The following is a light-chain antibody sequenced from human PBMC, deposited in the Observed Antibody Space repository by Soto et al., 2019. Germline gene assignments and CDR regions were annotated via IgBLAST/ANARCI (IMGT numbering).Light chain of an antibody. V-gene: IGKV1-39*01. CDR3: QQSYSTPYT. J-gene: IGKJ2*01. Sequence: DTQMSQSPSSLSASVGDRVTITCRASKSISSYLNWYQQKPGKAPKLLIYAASSLHSGVPSRFSGSGSGTDFTRTISSLQPEDFATYYCQQSYSTPYTFGQGTKLEIK. CDR2: AAS. CDR1: KSISSY.